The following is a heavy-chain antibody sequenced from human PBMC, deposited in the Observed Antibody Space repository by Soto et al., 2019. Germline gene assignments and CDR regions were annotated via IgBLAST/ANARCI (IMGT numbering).Heavy chain of an antibody. CDR1: GGCITSYY. CDR3: AREFTISSGCSLGFDF. D-gene: IGHD6-19*01. CDR2: IYYSGST. V-gene: IGHV4-59*01. J-gene: IGHJ4*02. Sequence: SXTLSLTSTFSGGCITSYYGSWIRQPPGKGLEWIGYIYYSGSTKYNPSLKSRVTISGDTSKNQFSLELSSVTAADTAVYYCAREFTISSGCSLGFDFWGQGTLVTVYS.